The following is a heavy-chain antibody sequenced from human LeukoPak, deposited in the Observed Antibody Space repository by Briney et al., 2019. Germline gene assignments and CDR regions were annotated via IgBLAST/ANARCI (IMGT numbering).Heavy chain of an antibody. CDR1: GFTFSSYA. J-gene: IGHJ4*02. CDR3: ARGSRTFDWLLSAYFDY. V-gene: IGHV3-30-3*01. Sequence: PGGSLGLSCAASGFTFSSYAMHWVRQAPGKGLEWVAVISYDGSNRYYADSVKGRFTISSDHSKNTLYLQMNSLRAEDTAVYYCARGSRTFDWLLSAYFDYWGQGTLVTVSS. D-gene: IGHD3-9*01. CDR2: ISYDGSNR.